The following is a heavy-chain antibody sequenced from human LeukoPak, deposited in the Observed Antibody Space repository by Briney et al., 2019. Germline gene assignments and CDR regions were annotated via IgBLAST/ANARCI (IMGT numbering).Heavy chain of an antibody. CDR2: ISHRGST. D-gene: IGHD3-3*01. V-gene: IGHV4-38-2*02. CDR3: ARGAEYYAIWRGYAGYSDY. CDR1: GYSISNGYY. Sequence: SETLSLTCTVSGYSISNGYYWGWIRQPPGKGLEWVGSISHRGSTYYNPSLRSRITISLDRSKQKFSLKLTSVTAADTAVYFCARGAEYYAIWRGYAGYSDYWGQGSSVTVSS. J-gene: IGHJ4*02.